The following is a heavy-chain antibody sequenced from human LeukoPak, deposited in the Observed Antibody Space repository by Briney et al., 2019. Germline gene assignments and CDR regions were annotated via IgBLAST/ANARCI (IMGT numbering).Heavy chain of an antibody. CDR3: VTGRCSSSCHYFFDY. CDR2: IKSQSAGGTT. D-gene: IGHD2-2*01. V-gene: IGHV3-15*01. CDR1: GFTFNNVW. Sequence: GGSLRLSCAASGFTFNNVWMSWVRQAPGKGLEWVGRIKSQSAGGTTDYAAPVKGRFTISKDDSKNTLYLQMNSLKTEDTAVYYCVTGRCSSSCHYFFDYWGQGTLVTVSS. J-gene: IGHJ4*02.